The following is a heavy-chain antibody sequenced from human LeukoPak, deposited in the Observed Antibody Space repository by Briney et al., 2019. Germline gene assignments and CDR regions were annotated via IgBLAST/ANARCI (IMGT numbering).Heavy chain of an antibody. D-gene: IGHD1-7*01. V-gene: IGHV1-2*02. CDR3: ARSLNRLELRHDAFGI. Sequence: ASVKVSCKASGYTFTGYYMHWVRQAPGQGLEWMGWINPNSGGTNYAQKFQGRVTMTRDTSISTAYMELSRLRSDDTAVYYCARSLNRLELRHDAFGIWGQGTMVTVSS. J-gene: IGHJ3*02. CDR2: INPNSGGT. CDR1: GYTFTGYY.